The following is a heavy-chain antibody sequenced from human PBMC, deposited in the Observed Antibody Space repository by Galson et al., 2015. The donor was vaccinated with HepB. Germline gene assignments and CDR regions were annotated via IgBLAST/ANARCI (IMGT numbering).Heavy chain of an antibody. CDR1: GGSISSGGYS. CDR3: ARYSVLYGMDV. Sequence: LSLTCAVSGGSISSGGYSWSWIRQPPGKGLGWIGYSYHSGSTYYNPSLQSRVTISVDRSKNQFSLKLSSVTAADTAAYYCARYSVLYGMDVWGQGTTVTVSS. D-gene: IGHD5/OR15-5a*01. J-gene: IGHJ6*02. V-gene: IGHV4-30-2*01. CDR2: SYHSGST.